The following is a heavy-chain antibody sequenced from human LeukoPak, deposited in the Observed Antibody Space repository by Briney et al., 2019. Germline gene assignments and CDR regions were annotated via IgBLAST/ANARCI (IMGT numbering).Heavy chain of an antibody. CDR1: GFTFSGFW. CDR3: TQKGGTDH. J-gene: IGHJ4*02. Sequence: PGGSLRLSCAASGFTFSGFWMSWVRQTPGKGLEWVANIKQDGSEKYYVDSVKGRFTISRDNAKNSLYLQMSSLRVEDTAVYYCTQKGGTDHWGQGTLVTVSS. D-gene: IGHD2-15*01. V-gene: IGHV3-7*01. CDR2: IKQDGSEK.